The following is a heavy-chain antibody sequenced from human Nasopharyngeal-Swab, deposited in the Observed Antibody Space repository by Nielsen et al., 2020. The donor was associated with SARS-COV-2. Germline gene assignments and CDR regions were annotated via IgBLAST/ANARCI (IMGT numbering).Heavy chain of an antibody. CDR3: AKGDGYCSSTSCYSWFDP. J-gene: IGHJ5*02. V-gene: IGHV3-9*01. D-gene: IGHD2-2*03. CDR2: ISWNSGSI. Sequence: WFRQPPGKGLEWVSGISWNSGSIGYADSVKGRFTISRDNAKNSLYLQMNSLRAEDTALYYCAKGDGYCSSTSCYSWFDPWGQGTLVTVSS.